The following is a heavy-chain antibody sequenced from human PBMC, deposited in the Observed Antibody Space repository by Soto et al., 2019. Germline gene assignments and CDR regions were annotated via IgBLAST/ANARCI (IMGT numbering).Heavy chain of an antibody. CDR1: GFTFSSYA. J-gene: IGHJ4*02. D-gene: IGHD3-3*01. Sequence: EVQLLESGGGLVQPGGSLRLSCAASGFTFSSYAMSWVRQAPVKGLEWVSAISGSGGSTYYADSVKGRFTISRDNSKNTMYLQMNSLRAEHTAVYYCATVPYDFWSGYYPNYFDYWGQGTLVTVSS. CDR3: ATVPYDFWSGYYPNYFDY. V-gene: IGHV3-23*01. CDR2: ISGSGGST.